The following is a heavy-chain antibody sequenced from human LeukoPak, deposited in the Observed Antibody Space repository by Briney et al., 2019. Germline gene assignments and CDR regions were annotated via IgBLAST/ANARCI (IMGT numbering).Heavy chain of an antibody. CDR1: GGSISSYY. J-gene: IGHJ3*02. CDR2: IYYSGST. Sequence: SETLSLTCTVSGGSISSYYWSWIRQPPGKGLEWIGYIYYSGSTNYNPSLKSRVTISVDTSKNQFSLKLSSVTAADTAVYYCARAPYYYDSSGIQTRRAFDIWGQGTMVTVSS. CDR3: ARAPYYYDSSGIQTRRAFDI. V-gene: IGHV4-59*01. D-gene: IGHD3-22*01.